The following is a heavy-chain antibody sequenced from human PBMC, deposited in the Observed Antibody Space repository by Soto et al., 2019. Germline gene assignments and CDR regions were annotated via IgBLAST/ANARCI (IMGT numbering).Heavy chain of an antibody. CDR3: VKDGGYCSSATCYSPRNHYFDS. J-gene: IGHJ4*02. Sequence: PGGSLRLSCVASGFSFSYYLMSWVRQAPGKGPEWVANIKFDGSEKQYVDSVRGRFSISRDNFRNSLFLQMNSLRAGDTAIYYCVKDGGYCSSATCYSPRNHYFDSWGQGTQVTVSS. V-gene: IGHV3-7*03. CDR1: GFSFSYYL. D-gene: IGHD2-2*01. CDR2: IKFDGSEK.